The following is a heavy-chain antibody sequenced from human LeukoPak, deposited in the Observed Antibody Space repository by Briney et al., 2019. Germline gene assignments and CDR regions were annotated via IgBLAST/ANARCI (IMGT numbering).Heavy chain of an antibody. CDR2: VYYSGST. Sequence: SETLSLTCAVSGGSISSRNWWSWVRQPPGKGLEWIGEVYYSGSTNYNPSLKSRLTMSLDKSKNQFSLSLSSVTASDTAIYYCAGSIYYFDYWGQGTLVTVSS. J-gene: IGHJ4*02. D-gene: IGHD2-21*01. CDR1: GGSISSRNW. V-gene: IGHV4-4*02. CDR3: AGSIYYFDY.